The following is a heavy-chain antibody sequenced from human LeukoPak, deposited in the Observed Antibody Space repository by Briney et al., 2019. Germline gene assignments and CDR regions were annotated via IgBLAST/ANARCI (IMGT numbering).Heavy chain of an antibody. D-gene: IGHD5-24*01. CDR1: ENSFTNCW. CDR3: ARSIDSTTSTLPY. Sequence: GESLKISCKGSENSFTNCWIVWVRQMPGKGLEWVGIIYPGDSDTRYSPTFQGQVTISADRSTTPAYLQWSGLKASDTAMYYCARSIDSTTSTLPYWGQGTQVTVSS. V-gene: IGHV5-51*01. CDR2: IYPGDSDT. J-gene: IGHJ4*02.